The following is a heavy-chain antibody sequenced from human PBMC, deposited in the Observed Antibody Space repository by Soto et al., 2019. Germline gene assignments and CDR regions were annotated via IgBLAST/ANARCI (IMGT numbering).Heavy chain of an antibody. CDR1: GYTFTSYY. V-gene: IGHV1-46*01. CDR2: INPSGGST. CDR3: ASSYSNYALIDYYYYGMDV. D-gene: IGHD4-4*01. J-gene: IGHJ6*02. Sequence: GASVKVSCKASGYTFTSYYMHWVRQAPGQGLEWMGIINPSGGSTSYAQKFQGRVTITRDTSASTAYMELSSLRSEDTAVYYCASSYSNYALIDYYYYGMDVWGQGTTVTVSS.